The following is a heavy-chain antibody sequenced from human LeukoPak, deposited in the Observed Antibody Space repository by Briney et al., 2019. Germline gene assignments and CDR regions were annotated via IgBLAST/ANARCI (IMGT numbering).Heavy chain of an antibody. CDR2: INPNTGAT. D-gene: IGHD6-6*01. V-gene: IGHV1-2*02. CDR3: ASYPRYSSSPPFDY. Sequence: ASVKVSCKASGYTFTGQDMHWVRQAPGQGFEWMGWINPNTGATNYAQKFQGRVTMTGDTTINTAYMELTSLTSDDTAVYYCASYPRYSSSPPFDYWGQGTMVTVSP. J-gene: IGHJ4*02. CDR1: GYTFTGQD.